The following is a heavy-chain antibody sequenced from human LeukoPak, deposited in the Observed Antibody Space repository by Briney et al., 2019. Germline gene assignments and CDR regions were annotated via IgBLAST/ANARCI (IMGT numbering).Heavy chain of an antibody. CDR1: GFTFSSYA. D-gene: IGHD3-3*01. J-gene: IGHJ5*02. V-gene: IGHV3-23*01. CDR2: ISGSGGST. CDR3: AKGPILALFSNWFDP. Sequence: PGGSLRLSCAASGFTFSSYAMSWVRQAPGKGLEWVSAISGSGGSTYYADSVKGRFTISRDNSKNTLYLQMNSLRAEDTAVYYCAKGPILALFSNWFDPWGQGTLVTVSS.